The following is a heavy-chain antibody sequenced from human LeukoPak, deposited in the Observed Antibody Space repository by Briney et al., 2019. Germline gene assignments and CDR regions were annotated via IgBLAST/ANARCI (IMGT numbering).Heavy chain of an antibody. Sequence: GGSLRLSCAASGFTFSSYAMHWVRQAPGKGLEWVAVISYDGSNKYYADSVKGRFTISRDNSKNTLYLQMNSLRAEDTAVYYCARDGGLIVVVSAYFDYWGQGTLVTVSS. V-gene: IGHV3-30-3*01. CDR2: ISYDGSNK. D-gene: IGHD3-22*01. CDR3: ARDGGLIVVVSAYFDY. CDR1: GFTFSSYA. J-gene: IGHJ4*02.